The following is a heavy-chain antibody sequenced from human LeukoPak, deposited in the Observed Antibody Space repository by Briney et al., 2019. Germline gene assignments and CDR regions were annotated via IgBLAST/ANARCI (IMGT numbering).Heavy chain of an antibody. V-gene: IGHV4-59*01. CDR3: ARDNGYKYDY. CDR1: Y. D-gene: IGHD5-24*01. Sequence: YWSWIRQAPGKGLEWIGSIYHSGSNNYTPSLKSRVTISVDASKNQFSLKLRSVTAADTAVYYCARDNGYKYDYWGQGTLVTVSA. J-gene: IGHJ4*02. CDR2: IYHSGSN.